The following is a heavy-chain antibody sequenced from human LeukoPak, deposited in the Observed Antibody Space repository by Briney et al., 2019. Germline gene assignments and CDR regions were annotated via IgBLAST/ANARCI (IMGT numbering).Heavy chain of an antibody. Sequence: GASVKVSCKASGYTFTNYYMHWVRQAPGQGLEWVGIINPSGGSTSYAQKFQGRVTMTRDTSTSTVYMELSSPRSEDTAVYYCARAGSITILRGVTGSQFDYWGQGTLVTVSS. D-gene: IGHD3-10*01. CDR2: INPSGGST. CDR1: GYTFTNYY. CDR3: ARAGSITILRGVTGSQFDY. V-gene: IGHV1-46*01. J-gene: IGHJ4*02.